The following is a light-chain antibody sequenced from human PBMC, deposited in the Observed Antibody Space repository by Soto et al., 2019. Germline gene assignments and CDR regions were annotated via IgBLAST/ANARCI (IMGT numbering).Light chain of an antibody. CDR2: DVS. CDR3: SSYTSSSTWV. Sequence: QSVLTQPASVSGSPGQSITISCTGTSSDVGGYNYVSWYQQHPGTAPKLMIYDVSNRPSGVSNRFSGSKSGNTASLTISGLQAEDEADYYCSSYTSSSTWVFGGGTKLTGL. V-gene: IGLV2-14*01. J-gene: IGLJ3*02. CDR1: SSDVGGYNY.